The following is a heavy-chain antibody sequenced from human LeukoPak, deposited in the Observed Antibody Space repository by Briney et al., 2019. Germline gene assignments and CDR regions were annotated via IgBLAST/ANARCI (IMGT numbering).Heavy chain of an antibody. CDR2: INPNSGGT. CDR3: ASSISSSGGYSSSWVQYNWFDP. V-gene: IGHV1-2*02. CDR1: GYTFTGYY. J-gene: IGHJ5*02. D-gene: IGHD6-13*01. Sequence: VSVKVSCKASGYTFTGYYMHWVRQAPGQGLEWMGWINPNSGGTNYAQKFQGRVTMTRDTSISTAYMELSRLRSDDTAVYYCASSISSSGGYSSSWVQYNWFDPWGQGTLVTVSS.